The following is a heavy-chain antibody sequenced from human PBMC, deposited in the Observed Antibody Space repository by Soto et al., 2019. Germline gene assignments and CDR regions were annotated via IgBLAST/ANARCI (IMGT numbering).Heavy chain of an antibody. V-gene: IGHV1-69*01. J-gene: IGHJ4*02. CDR3: ASGASRWYPYCFDS. Sequence: QAQVVQSGAEVRKPGSSVKLSCKASEGTFNSYAIAWVRQAPGRGLEWMGGIIPYYNTLNYAQKFQDRVTITADDSTTTVYMELSSLRSDDTAVYFCASGASRWYPYCFDSWAQRTLVTVSS. CDR1: EGTFNSYA. CDR2: IIPYYNTL. D-gene: IGHD6-13*01.